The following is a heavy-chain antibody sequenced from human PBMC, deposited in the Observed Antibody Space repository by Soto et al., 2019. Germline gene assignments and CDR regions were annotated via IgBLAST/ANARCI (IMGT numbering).Heavy chain of an antibody. V-gene: IGHV4-39*01. CDR2: IYYSGST. CDR1: GGSISSSSYY. CDR3: ARLKGNRGRYYYMDV. J-gene: IGHJ6*03. Sequence: SETLSLTCTVSGGSISSSSYYWGWIRQPPGKGLEWIGSIYYSGSTYYNPSLKSRVTISVDTSKNQFSLKLSSVTAADTAVYYCARLKGNRGRYYYMDVWGKGTTVTVSS. D-gene: IGHD3-16*01.